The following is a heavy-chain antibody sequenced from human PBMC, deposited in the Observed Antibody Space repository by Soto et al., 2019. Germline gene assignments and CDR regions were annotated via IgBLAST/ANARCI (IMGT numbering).Heavy chain of an antibody. Sequence: QVQLVQSGAEVKKPGASVKVSCKASGYTFTSYGISWVRQAPGQGLEWMGWISGYNGNTNYAQKVQGRVTMTTDISTSTAYMELRSLRSDDTAVYYRARDGYCISTTCYVGGGFGMDVWGQGTTVTVSS. CDR3: ARDGYCISTTCYVGGGFGMDV. CDR2: ISGYNGNT. J-gene: IGHJ6*02. V-gene: IGHV1-18*01. D-gene: IGHD2-2*01. CDR1: GYTFTSYG.